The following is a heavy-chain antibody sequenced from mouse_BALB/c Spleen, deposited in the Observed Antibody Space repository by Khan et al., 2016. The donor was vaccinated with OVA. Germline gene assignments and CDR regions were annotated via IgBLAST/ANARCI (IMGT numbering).Heavy chain of an antibody. V-gene: IGHV2-2*01. D-gene: IGHD2-4*01. Sequence: QVQLKESGPGLVQPSQSLSITCTASGFSLTSYGVHWVRQSPGKGLEWLGVIWSGGTTTYYAPIISSLSISKDNSKNKVFLKMSSLKADDTAIYYCARTYDYDEGFAYWGQGTLVTVSA. CDR2: IWSGGTT. J-gene: IGHJ3*01. CDR1: GFSLTSYG. CDR3: ARTYDYDEGFAY.